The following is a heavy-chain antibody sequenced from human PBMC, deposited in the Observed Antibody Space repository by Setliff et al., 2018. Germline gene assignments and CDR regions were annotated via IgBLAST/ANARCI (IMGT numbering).Heavy chain of an antibody. Sequence: SETLSLTCTVSGGSLSGASIVTWIRQPPGKGLEFIGYVFYSGATKYDPSLKSRVTMSVDTSKNQFSLKLRSVTAADTAMYYCAKGGTYRYFDYWGQGTLVIVSS. V-gene: IGHV4-61*08. CDR2: VFYSGAT. J-gene: IGHJ4*02. CDR3: AKGGTYRYFDY. CDR1: GGSLSGAS.